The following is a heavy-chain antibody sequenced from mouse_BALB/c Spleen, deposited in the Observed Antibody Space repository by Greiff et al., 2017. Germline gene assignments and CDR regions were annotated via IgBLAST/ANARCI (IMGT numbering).Heavy chain of an antibody. CDR2: ISYSGST. CDR1: GYSITSDYA. Sequence: VQLKESGPGLVKPSQSLSLTCTVTGYSITSDYAWNWIRQFPGNKLEWMGYISYSGSTSYNPSLKSRISITRDTSKNQFFLQLNSVTTEDTATYYCARGVLPPFAYWGQGTLVTVSA. D-gene: IGHD2-14*01. CDR3: ARGVLPPFAY. V-gene: IGHV3-2*02. J-gene: IGHJ3*01.